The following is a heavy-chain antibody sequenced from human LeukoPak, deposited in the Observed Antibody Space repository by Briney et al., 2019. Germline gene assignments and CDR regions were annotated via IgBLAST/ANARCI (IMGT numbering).Heavy chain of an antibody. V-gene: IGHV5-51*01. J-gene: IGHJ3*02. CDR3: ARERSSGYYTEDAFDI. CDR1: GYSFTSYW. CDR2: IYPGDSDT. D-gene: IGHD3-22*01. Sequence: GESLKISCKASGYSFTSYWIGWVRQMPEKGLERMGIIYPGDSDTRYSPSFQRQVTISADKSISTAYLQWSSLKASDTAMYYCARERSSGYYTEDAFDIWGQGTMVTVSS.